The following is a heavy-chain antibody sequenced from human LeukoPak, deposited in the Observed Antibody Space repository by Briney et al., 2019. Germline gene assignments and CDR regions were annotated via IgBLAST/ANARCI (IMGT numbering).Heavy chain of an antibody. CDR2: IKRDGSEK. Sequence: GGSLRLSCAASGLTFSSYWMSWVRQAPGKGLEWVANIKRDGSEKYYVVSVKGRFTISRDNAKNSLYLQMNSLRAEDTAVYYCAREDLTIFGVGRPDYWGQGTLVTVSS. V-gene: IGHV3-7*01. D-gene: IGHD3-3*01. CDR3: AREDLTIFGVGRPDY. J-gene: IGHJ4*02. CDR1: GLTFSSYW.